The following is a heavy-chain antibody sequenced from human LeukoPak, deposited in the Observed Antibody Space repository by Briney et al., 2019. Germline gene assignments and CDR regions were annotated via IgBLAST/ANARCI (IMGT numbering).Heavy chain of an antibody. CDR3: ARLSGIAAAVGY. V-gene: IGHV1-2*02. CDR2: INPNSGGT. CDR1: GYTFTGYY. D-gene: IGHD6-13*01. Sequence: ASVKVSCKASGYTFTGYYTHWVRQAPGHRLEGMGWINPNSGGTNYAQKFQGRVTMTSNTCISTAYMELSRLRSDDTAVYYCARLSGIAAAVGYWGQGTLVTVSS. J-gene: IGHJ4*02.